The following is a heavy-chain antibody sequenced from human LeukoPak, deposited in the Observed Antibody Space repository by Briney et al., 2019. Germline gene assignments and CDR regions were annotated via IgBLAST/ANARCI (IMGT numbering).Heavy chain of an antibody. J-gene: IGHJ4*02. D-gene: IGHD1-26*01. CDR3: ARERGGSYFRIYNDY. CDR2: ISAYNGNT. CDR1: GYTFTSYG. V-gene: IGHV1-18*01. Sequence: ASVKVSCKASGYTFTSYGISWVRQAPGQGLEWMGWISAYNGNTNYAQKLQGRVTMTTDTSTSTAYMELRSLRSDDTAVYYCARERGGSYFRIYNDYWGQGTLVTVSS.